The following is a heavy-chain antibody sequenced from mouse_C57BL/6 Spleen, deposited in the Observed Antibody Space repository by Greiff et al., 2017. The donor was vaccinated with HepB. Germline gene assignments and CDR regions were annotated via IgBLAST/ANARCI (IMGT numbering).Heavy chain of an antibody. V-gene: IGHV5-9*01. J-gene: IGHJ2*01. CDR2: ISGGGGNT. CDR1: GFTFSSYT. CDR3: ARRKGNYDFDY. D-gene: IGHD2-1*01. Sequence: EVKLMDSGGGLVKPGGSLKLSCAASGFTFSSYTMSWVRQTPEKRLEWVATISGGGGNTYYPDSVKGRFTISRDNAKNTLYLQMSSLRSEDTALYYCARRKGNYDFDYWGQGTTLTVSS.